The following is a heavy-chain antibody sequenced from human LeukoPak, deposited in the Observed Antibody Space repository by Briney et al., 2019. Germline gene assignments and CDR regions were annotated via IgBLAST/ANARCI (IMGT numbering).Heavy chain of an antibody. CDR2: INTDGSTT. D-gene: IGHD3-10*01. CDR1: GFTFSSYW. J-gene: IGHJ4*02. Sequence: GGSLRLSCAASGFTFSSYWMHWVRQAPGKGLVWVSRINTDGSTTIYADSVKGRFTISRDNAKNTLYLQMNSLRDEDTAVYYCARVSVGNDYGSGSYDSWGQGTLVTVSS. V-gene: IGHV3-74*01. CDR3: ARVSVGNDYGSGSYDS.